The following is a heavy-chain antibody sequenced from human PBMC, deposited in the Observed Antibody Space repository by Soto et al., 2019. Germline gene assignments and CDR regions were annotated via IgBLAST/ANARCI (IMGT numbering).Heavy chain of an antibody. Sequence: ASVKVSCKASGYTFTSYYMHWVRQAPGQGLEWMGIINPSGGSTSYAQKFQGRVTMTRDTSTSTVYMELSSLRSEDTAVYYCARDVEDGDYGMDVWGQGTTVTSP. CDR1: GYTFTSYY. D-gene: IGHD4-17*01. CDR2: INPSGGST. CDR3: ARDVEDGDYGMDV. J-gene: IGHJ6*02. V-gene: IGHV1-46*01.